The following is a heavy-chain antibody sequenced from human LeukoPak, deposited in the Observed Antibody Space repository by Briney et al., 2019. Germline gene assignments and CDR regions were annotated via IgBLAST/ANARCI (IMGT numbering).Heavy chain of an antibody. V-gene: IGHV1-2*02. CDR1: GYTFTGYY. J-gene: IGHJ6*03. D-gene: IGHD2/OR15-2a*01. Sequence: GASVKVSCKTSGYTFTGYYMHWVRQAPGQGLEWMGWINPNSGGTNYAQKFQGRVTMTRDTSISTAYMELSRLRSDDTAVYYCARDLSQLGGYYYYMDVWGKGTTVTVSS. CDR3: ARDLSQLGGYYYYMDV. CDR2: INPNSGGT.